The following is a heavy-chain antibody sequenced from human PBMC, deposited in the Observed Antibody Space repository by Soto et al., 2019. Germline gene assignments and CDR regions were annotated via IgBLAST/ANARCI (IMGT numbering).Heavy chain of an antibody. Sequence: SETLSLTCSVSGGSISSSSYYWGWIRQPPGKGLEWIGSIYYSGSTYYNPSLKSRVTISVDTSKNQFSLKLSSVTAADTAVYYCARAGRDSSGWYRDYWGQGTLVTVS. J-gene: IGHJ4*02. CDR3: ARAGRDSSGWYRDY. V-gene: IGHV4-39*01. CDR1: GGSISSSSYY. CDR2: IYYSGST. D-gene: IGHD6-19*01.